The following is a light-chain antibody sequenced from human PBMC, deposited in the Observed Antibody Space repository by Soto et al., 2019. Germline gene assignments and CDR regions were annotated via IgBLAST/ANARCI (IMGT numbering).Light chain of an antibody. CDR1: QGTSNY. CDR3: QKYNNAPRD. V-gene: IGKV1-27*01. Sequence: DIQMTQSPSSLSASVRDRVTITCRASQGTSNYLAWFQQKPGKDPKLLIYDASTLYSGVPSRFSGSGSGTDFTLTISSLQPEDVATYYCQKYNNAPRDFGPGTKVDIK. J-gene: IGKJ3*01. CDR2: DAS.